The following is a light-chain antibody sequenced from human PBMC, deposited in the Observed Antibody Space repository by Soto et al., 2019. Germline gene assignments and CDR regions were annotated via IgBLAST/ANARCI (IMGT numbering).Light chain of an antibody. CDR2: NNN. Sequence: QSVLTQPPSASGTPGQRVTISCSGTISNIGSYTVNWYQQLPGTAPRLLIYNNNQRPSGVPDRFSGSKSGTSASLAISGLQSDDEAAYYCAAWDRSLNGAVFGGGTQLTVL. CDR1: ISNIGSYT. CDR3: AAWDRSLNGAV. J-gene: IGLJ7*01. V-gene: IGLV1-44*01.